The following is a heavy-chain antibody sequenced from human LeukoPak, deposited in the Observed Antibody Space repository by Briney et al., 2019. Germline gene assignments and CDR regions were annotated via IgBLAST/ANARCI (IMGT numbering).Heavy chain of an antibody. D-gene: IGHD6-6*01. CDR1: GSSLTESS. CDR3: AGRPPGQLYDY. V-gene: IGHV1-24*01. Sequence: ASVKVSCKVSGSSLTESSLRWVRQAPGKGLQWMGGTDPEDGETIYAQKFQGRVTMTEDTSTDTAYMELSSLRSEDTAVYYCAGRPPGQLYDYWGQGTLVTVSS. CDR2: TDPEDGET. J-gene: IGHJ4*02.